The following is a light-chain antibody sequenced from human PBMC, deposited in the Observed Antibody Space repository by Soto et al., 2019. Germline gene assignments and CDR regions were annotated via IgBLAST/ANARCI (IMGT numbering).Light chain of an antibody. CDR2: DAS. J-gene: IGKJ5*01. CDR1: QSISRW. V-gene: IGKV1-5*01. Sequence: DIQMTQSPSTLSASVGDRVTITCRASQSISRWLAWYQQKPWKAPKALIYDASTLRSGVPSRFSGGGSGTEFPLTISSLQPDDFATYYCQQYNTYSTFGQGTRLEIK. CDR3: QQYNTYST.